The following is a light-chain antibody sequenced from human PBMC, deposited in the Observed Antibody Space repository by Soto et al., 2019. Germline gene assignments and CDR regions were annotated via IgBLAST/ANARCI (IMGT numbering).Light chain of an antibody. CDR3: QSET. CDR1: QSVSSSY. V-gene: IGKV3-20*01. Sequence: EIVLTQSPCTLSLSPGERATLSCRASQSVSSSYLAWYQQKPGQAPRLLIYGASSRATGIPDRFSGSGYGTDFTLTISRLEPEDFAVYYCQSETFGQGTKVDIK. CDR2: GAS. J-gene: IGKJ1*01.